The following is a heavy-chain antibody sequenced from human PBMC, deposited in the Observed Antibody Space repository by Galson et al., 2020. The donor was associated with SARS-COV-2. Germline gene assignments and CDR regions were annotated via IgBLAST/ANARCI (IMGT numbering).Heavy chain of an antibody. CDR2: IHPQNGVT. CDR1: GYTFTGYY. J-gene: IGHJ6*02. D-gene: IGHD6-13*01. CDR3: AIQPRIVAVGYHYYYGLKF. V-gene: IGHV1-2*02. Sequence: ASVQVSCKPSGYTFTGYYIHWVRQDPGHGLEWVGWIHPQNGVTDYAQEFQGRVTVTSDRSNSTGYMELNGLKSDDTAVYYCAIQPRIVAVGYHYYYGLKFWGQGTTVTVAS.